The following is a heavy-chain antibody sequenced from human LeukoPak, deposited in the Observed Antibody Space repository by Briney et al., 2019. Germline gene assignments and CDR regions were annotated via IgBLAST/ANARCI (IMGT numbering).Heavy chain of an antibody. CDR2: INHSGST. D-gene: IGHD5-12*01. CDR1: GGSFSGYY. CDR3: ARGGYSGYAH. V-gene: IGHV4-34*01. Sequence: ETLSLTCAVYGGSFSGYYWSWIRQPPGKGLEWIGEINHSGSTNYNPSLKSRVTISVDTSKNQFSLKLSSVTAADTAVYYCARGGYSGYAHWGQGTLVTVSS. J-gene: IGHJ4*02.